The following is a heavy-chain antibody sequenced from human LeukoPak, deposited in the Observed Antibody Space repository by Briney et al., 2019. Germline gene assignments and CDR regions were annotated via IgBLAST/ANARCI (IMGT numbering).Heavy chain of an antibody. D-gene: IGHD4-23*01. J-gene: IGHJ3*02. Sequence: GGSLRLSCAASGFAVSSYSMNWVRQAPGKGLEWVSSISSSSSYIYYADSVKGRFTISRDNAKNSLYLQMNSLRAEDTAVYYCARDEHHDYGGNSPNGNAFDIWGQGTMVTVSS. CDR1: GFAVSSYS. CDR3: ARDEHHDYGGNSPNGNAFDI. V-gene: IGHV3-21*01. CDR2: ISSSSSYI.